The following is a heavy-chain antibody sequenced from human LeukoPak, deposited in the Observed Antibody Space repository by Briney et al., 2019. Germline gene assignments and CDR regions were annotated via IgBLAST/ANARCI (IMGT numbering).Heavy chain of an antibody. CDR3: AKLVFSYYYYMDV. Sequence: PSETLSLTCTVSGGSISSSSYYWGWIRQPPGKGLEWIGSIYYSGSTYYNPSLKSRVTISVDTSKNQFSLKLSSVTAADTAVYYCAKLVFSYYYYMDVWGKGTTVTISS. J-gene: IGHJ6*03. V-gene: IGHV4-39*01. CDR2: IYYSGST. D-gene: IGHD3-16*01. CDR1: GGSISSSSYY.